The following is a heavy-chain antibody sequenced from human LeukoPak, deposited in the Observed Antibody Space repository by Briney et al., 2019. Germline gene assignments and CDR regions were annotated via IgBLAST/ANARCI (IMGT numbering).Heavy chain of an antibody. CDR1: GFTFSSYT. J-gene: IGHJ5*02. V-gene: IGHV3-21*01. CDR2: ISSSSNYN. Sequence: GGSLRLSCAGSGFTFSSYTMSWVRQAPGKGLEWISSISSSSNYNYYADPAKGRFTISRDNAKRSLVLQMNSLRAEDTAVYYCAKAGHDTAANWFDPWGQGTLVTVSS. D-gene: IGHD5-18*01. CDR3: AKAGHDTAANWFDP.